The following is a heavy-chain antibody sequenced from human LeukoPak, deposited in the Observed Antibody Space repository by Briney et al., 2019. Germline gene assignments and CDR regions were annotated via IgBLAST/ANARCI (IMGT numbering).Heavy chain of an antibody. CDR2: IGTTGDT. D-gene: IGHD3-10*01. CDR1: GFTFSSYD. J-gene: IGHJ4*02. CDR3: ARAVALARGINYFDY. Sequence: PGGSLRLSCAASGFTFSSYDMHWVRQVTGKGLEWVSAIGTTGDTYYPGSVKGRFTISRENAKNSLNLQMNSLRAGDTAVYYCARAVALARGINYFDYWGQGILVTVSS. V-gene: IGHV3-13*01.